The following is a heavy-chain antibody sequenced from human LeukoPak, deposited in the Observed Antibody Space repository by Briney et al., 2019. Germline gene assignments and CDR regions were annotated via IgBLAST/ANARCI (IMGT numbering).Heavy chain of an antibody. Sequence: GGSLRLSCAASGFTFSNAWMCWVRQAPGKGLEWVGRIKSKTDGGTTDYAAPVKGRFTISRDDSKNTLYLQMNSLKTEDTAVYYCTTHIYDFWSGYYGYYFDYWGQGTLVTVSS. D-gene: IGHD3-3*01. V-gene: IGHV3-15*01. CDR2: IKSKTDGGTT. J-gene: IGHJ4*02. CDR3: TTHIYDFWSGYYGYYFDY. CDR1: GFTFSNAW.